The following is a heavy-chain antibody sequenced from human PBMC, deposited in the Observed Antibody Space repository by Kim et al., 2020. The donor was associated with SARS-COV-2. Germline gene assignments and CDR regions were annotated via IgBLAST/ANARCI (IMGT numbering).Heavy chain of an antibody. CDR2: INAANGNT. CDR1: GYTFISYA. Sequence: ASVKVSCKASGYTFISYAMHWVRQAPGQRLEWMGWINAANGNTKYSQKFQGRVTITRDTSASTAYMELSSLRSEDTAIYYCAGEGPHATYREGLDPWGPG. D-gene: IGHD2-15*01. CDR3: AGEGPHATYREGLDP. V-gene: IGHV1-3*01. J-gene: IGHJ5*02.